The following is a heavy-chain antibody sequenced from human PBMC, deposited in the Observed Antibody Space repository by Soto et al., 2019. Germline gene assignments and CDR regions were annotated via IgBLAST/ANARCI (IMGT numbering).Heavy chain of an antibody. J-gene: IGHJ6*02. Sequence: EVQLLESGGGLVQPGGSLRLACAASGFTFSSYAMSCVRQAPGKWLEWVAAISGSGGSTYYADSVKGRFTTSRDNSKNTLYLQMNSLRAEDTAVYYCAKVIGRDDSGDYRPILRTYYYYGMDVWGQGSTVTVSS. D-gene: IGHD4-17*01. CDR3: AKVIGRDDSGDYRPILRTYYYYGMDV. CDR1: GFTFSSYA. V-gene: IGHV3-23*01. CDR2: ISGSGGST.